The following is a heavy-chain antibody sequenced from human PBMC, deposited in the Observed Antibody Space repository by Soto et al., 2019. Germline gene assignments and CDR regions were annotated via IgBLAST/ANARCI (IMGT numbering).Heavy chain of an antibody. J-gene: IGHJ4*02. CDR3: ARARLVGATAPGY. CDR1: GFTVSSTY. V-gene: IGHV3-53*04. CDR2: IYNDGRT. D-gene: IGHD1-26*01. Sequence: EVQLVESGGGLVQPGESLRLSCAASGFTVSSTYMSWVRQAPGKGLEWVSVIYNDGRTYYAESVTGRLPISRHDSKTTLYLQMNILRVADTAVYYFARARLVGATAPGYWGQGTLVTVSS.